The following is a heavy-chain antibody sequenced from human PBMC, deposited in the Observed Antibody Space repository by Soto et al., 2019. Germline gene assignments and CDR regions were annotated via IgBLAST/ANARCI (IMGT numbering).Heavy chain of an antibody. CDR1: GYTFTSHY. D-gene: IGHD6-13*01. J-gene: IGHJ4*02. CDR2: INPYGGST. V-gene: IGHV1-46*01. Sequence: ASVKVSCKASGYTFTSHYIHWVRQAPGQGLEWMAIINPYGGSTNYAQKFRGRVTMTTDTSTSTAYMELRSLRSDDTAVYYCARERGAIADWGQGTLVTVSS. CDR3: ARERGAIAD.